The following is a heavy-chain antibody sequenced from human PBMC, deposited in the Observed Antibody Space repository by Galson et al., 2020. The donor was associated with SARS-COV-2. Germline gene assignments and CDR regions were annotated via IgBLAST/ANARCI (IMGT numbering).Heavy chain of an antibody. V-gene: IGHV4-59*03. Sequence: SETLSLTCTVSGASITYYYWSWIRQPPGKGLEWIRDIYYNGRAKYNPSLKRRVTISLDTSKSQISLNLNSVTAADTAVYYCASSYDVLTGFYRYFYGMHVWGQGTTVTVSS. CDR1: GASITYYY. CDR2: IYYNGRA. CDR3: ASSYDVLTGFYRYFYGMHV. J-gene: IGHJ6*02. D-gene: IGHD3-9*01.